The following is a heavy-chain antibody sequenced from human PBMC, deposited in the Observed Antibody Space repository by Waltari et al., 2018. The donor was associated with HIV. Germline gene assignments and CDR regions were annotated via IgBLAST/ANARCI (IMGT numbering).Heavy chain of an antibody. Sequence: EVQLVESGGGLVQPGGSLRVYCAASGFTFSSYSRKWVRQAPGKGLEWVSYISSSSSTIYYADSVKGRFTISRDNAKNSLYLQMNSLRAEDTAVYYCARVGAAYFDYWGQGTLVTVSS. J-gene: IGHJ4*02. CDR2: ISSSSSTI. V-gene: IGHV3-48*01. D-gene: IGHD2-15*01. CDR3: ARVGAAYFDY. CDR1: GFTFSSYS.